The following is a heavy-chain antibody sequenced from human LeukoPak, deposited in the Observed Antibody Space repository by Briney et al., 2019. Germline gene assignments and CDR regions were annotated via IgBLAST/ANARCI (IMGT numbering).Heavy chain of an antibody. Sequence: PGKSLRLSCAASGFTFSSYSMNWVRQAPGKGLEWVSSISSSSSYIYYADSVKGRFTISRDNAKNSLYLQMNSLRAEDTAVYYCARDLYYDSSGYTTRNDYWGQGTLVTVSS. J-gene: IGHJ4*02. V-gene: IGHV3-21*01. D-gene: IGHD3-22*01. CDR2: ISSSSSYI. CDR1: GFTFSSYS. CDR3: ARDLYYDSSGYTTRNDY.